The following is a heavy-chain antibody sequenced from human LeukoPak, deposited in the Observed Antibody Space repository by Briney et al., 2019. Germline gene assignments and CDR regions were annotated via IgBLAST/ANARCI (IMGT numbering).Heavy chain of an antibody. CDR2: ISSSSSYI. CDR3: ARDRIIYGDYGDAFDI. CDR1: GFTFSRYS. J-gene: IGHJ3*02. Sequence: PGGSLRLSCAASGFTFSRYSMNWVRQAPGRGLEWVSSISSSSSYIYYADSLKGRFTISRDNAKNSLYLQMNSLRAEDTAVYFCARDRIIYGDYGDAFDIWGHGTMVTVSS. D-gene: IGHD4-17*01. V-gene: IGHV3-21*01.